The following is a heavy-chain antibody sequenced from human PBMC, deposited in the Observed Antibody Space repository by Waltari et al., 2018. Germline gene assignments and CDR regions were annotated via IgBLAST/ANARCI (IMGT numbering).Heavy chain of an antibody. V-gene: IGHV4-4*02. CDR2: VHGSGRV. D-gene: IGHD2-15*01. CDR1: GYSVSSSYW. J-gene: IGHJ5*02. Sequence: QLHLQESGPGLVKPSGTLSLICTVSGYSVSSSYWWSWVRQSPGEGLEGIGQVHGSGRVNYNPSFASRVTSSLDTSTNNVARKVTSATAADTALYFCARDRGRGLFLDTWGQGTLVSVSP. CDR3: ARDRGRGLFLDT.